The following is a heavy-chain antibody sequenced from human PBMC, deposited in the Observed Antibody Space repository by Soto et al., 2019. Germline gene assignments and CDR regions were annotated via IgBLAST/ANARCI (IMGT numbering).Heavy chain of an antibody. CDR1: GFTSGDYA. CDR3: TRDFQGQYYYGMDV. Sequence: GGSLRLSCTASGFTSGDYAMNWVRQAPGKGLEWVGFIRGKPNGGATDYAASLKGRFTISRDDSRSVAYLQMNSLKTEDTAVYYCTRDFQGQYYYGMDVWGQGTTVTVSS. J-gene: IGHJ6*02. V-gene: IGHV3-49*04. CDR2: IRGKPNGGAT.